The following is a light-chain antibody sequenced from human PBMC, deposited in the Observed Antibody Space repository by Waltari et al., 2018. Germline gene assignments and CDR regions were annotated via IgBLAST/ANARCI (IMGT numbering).Light chain of an antibody. CDR1: SPNIGAGHD. V-gene: IGLV1-40*01. J-gene: IGLJ3*02. CDR2: GNN. CDR3: QSFDIRLSGGVV. Sequence: QSVLTQPPSMSGAPGQRVTISCTGSSPNIGAGHDVHWSQVFPGTAPKLPIYGNNNRPSGVPDRFSGSKSDTSASLAIGGLQAEDEADYYCQSFDIRLSGGVVFGGGTKVTVL.